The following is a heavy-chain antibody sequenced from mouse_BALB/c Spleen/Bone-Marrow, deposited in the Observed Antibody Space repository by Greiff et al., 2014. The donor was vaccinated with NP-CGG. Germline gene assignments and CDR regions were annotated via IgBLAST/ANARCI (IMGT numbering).Heavy chain of an antibody. CDR1: GFNIKDTY. D-gene: IGHD1-1*01. V-gene: IGHV14-3*02. J-gene: IGHJ1*01. CDR2: IDPANGDT. Sequence: EVQLQQSGSELVKPGASVKLSCAASGFNIKDTYMHWVKQRPEQGLEWIGRIDPANGDTKYDPKFQGKATMTADTSSNTAYLQLSSLTSEGTAVYYCTRPSFYYGSSYWYFDVWGAGTTVTVSS. CDR3: TRPSFYYGSSYWYFDV.